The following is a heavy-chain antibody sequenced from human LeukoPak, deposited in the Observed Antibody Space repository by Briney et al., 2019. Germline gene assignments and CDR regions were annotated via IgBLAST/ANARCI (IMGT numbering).Heavy chain of an antibody. J-gene: IGHJ4*02. CDR3: ATDLLWSGDY. D-gene: IGHD3-16*01. V-gene: IGHV3-21*04. CDR1: GFTFSSYS. CDR2: ISSSSSYI. Sequence: GGSLRLSCAASGFTFSSYSMNWVRQAPGKGLEWVSSISSSSSYIYYADSVKGRFTISRDNAKNTLYLQMNSLRAEDTAVYYCATDLLWSGDYWGQGTLVTVSS.